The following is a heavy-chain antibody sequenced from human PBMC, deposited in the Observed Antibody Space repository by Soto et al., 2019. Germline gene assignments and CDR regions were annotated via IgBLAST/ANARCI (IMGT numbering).Heavy chain of an antibody. V-gene: IGHV4-59*01. CDR3: ARLQLVHKVIGY. J-gene: IGHJ4*02. D-gene: IGHD1-1*01. CDR2: TFYSGGT. CDR1: GDSISTYY. Sequence: SETLSLTCTVSGDSISTYYWSWIRQAPGKGLQWIGYTFYSGGTAYNPSLKSRVTMSLDMSKKQISLNLSSVTTADTATYFCARLQLVHKVIGYWGQGTLVTVSS.